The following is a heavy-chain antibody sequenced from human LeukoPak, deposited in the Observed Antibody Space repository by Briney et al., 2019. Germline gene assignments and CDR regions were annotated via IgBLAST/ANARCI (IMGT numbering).Heavy chain of an antibody. CDR3: ARDLTPYYYDSSGYSIDY. CDR2: INPSGGST. D-gene: IGHD3-22*01. V-gene: IGHV1-46*01. J-gene: IGHJ4*02. Sequence: ASVKVSCKASAYTFTSYYMHWVRQAPGQGLEWMGIINPSGGSTSYAQKFQGRVTMTRDTSTSTVYMELSSLRSEDTAVYYCARDLTPYYYDSSGYSIDYWGQGTLVTVSS. CDR1: AYTFTSYY.